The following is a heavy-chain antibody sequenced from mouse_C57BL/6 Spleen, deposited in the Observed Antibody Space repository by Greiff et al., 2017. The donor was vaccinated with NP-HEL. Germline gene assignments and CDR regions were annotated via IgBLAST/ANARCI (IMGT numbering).Heavy chain of an antibody. D-gene: IGHD1-3*01. CDR1: GFTFSDYY. CDR3: ARHNKWGYFDY. Sequence: EVKLMESGGGLVQPGGSLKLSCAASGFTFSDYYMYWVRQTPEKRLEWVAYISNGGGSTYYPDTVKGRCTISRDNAKNTLYLQMSRMKSEDTAMYYCARHNKWGYFDYWGQGTTLTVSS. V-gene: IGHV5-12*01. J-gene: IGHJ2*01. CDR2: ISNGGGST.